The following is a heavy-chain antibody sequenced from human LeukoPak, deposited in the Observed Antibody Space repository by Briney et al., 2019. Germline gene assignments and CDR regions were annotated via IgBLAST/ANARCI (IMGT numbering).Heavy chain of an antibody. CDR1: GYTLTELS. Sequence: ASVKVSCKVSGYTLTELSMHWVRQAPGKGLEWMGGFDPEDGETIYAQKFQGRVTMTEDTSTDTAYVELSSLRSEDTAVYYCATLQPTGDRVNYYCMDVWGKGTTVTVSS. CDR3: ATLQPTGDRVNYYCMDV. CDR2: FDPEDGET. J-gene: IGHJ6*03. D-gene: IGHD7-27*01. V-gene: IGHV1-24*01.